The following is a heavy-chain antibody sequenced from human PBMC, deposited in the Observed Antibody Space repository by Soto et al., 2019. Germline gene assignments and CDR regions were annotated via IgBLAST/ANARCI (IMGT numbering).Heavy chain of an antibody. J-gene: IGHJ4*02. D-gene: IGHD2-2*01. CDR2: ISYDGSNK. Sequence: PGGSLRLSCAASGFTFSSYGMHWVRQAPGKGLEWVAVISYDGSNKYYADSVKGRFTISRDNSKNTLYLQMNSLRAEDTAVYYCAKDQGCSSTSCYPSPVGYWGQGTLVTVSS. CDR1: GFTFSSYG. V-gene: IGHV3-30*18. CDR3: AKDQGCSSTSCYPSPVGY.